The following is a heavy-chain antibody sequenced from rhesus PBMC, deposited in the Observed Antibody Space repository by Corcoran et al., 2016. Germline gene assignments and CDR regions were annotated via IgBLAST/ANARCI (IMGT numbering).Heavy chain of an antibody. J-gene: IGHJ1*01. CDR3: AREGAGTIIHFEF. D-gene: IGHD1-1*01. Sequence: VHRLESGPVLLKASGTLSLTLAGSGGPSSSRDGFGVSRHAPGRARGGLGWIGDISGSSGSTYYNPSLKGRVTISTDTSKNQFSLKLSSVTAADTAVYYCAREGAGTIIHFEFWGQGALVTVSS. CDR1: GGPSSSRDG. CDR2: ISGSSGST. V-gene: IGHV4-65*01.